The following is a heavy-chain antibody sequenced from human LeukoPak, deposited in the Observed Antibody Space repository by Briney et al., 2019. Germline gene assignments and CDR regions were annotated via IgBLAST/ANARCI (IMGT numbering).Heavy chain of an antibody. J-gene: IGHJ6*02. V-gene: IGHV3-21*01. D-gene: IGHD3-22*01. CDR1: GLTFSSYS. Sequence: GGSLRLSCAASGLTFSSYSMDWVRQAPGKGLEWVSSISSSSSYIYYADSVKGRFTISRDNSKNTLYLQMNSLRAEDTAVYYCAKSYYDSSGYPDPYYYYGMDVWGQGTTVTVSS. CDR3: AKSYYDSSGYPDPYYYYGMDV. CDR2: ISSSSSYI.